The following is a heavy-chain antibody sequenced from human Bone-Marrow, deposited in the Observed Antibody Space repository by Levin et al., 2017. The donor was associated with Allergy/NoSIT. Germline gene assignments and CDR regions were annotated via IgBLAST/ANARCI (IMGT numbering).Heavy chain of an antibody. J-gene: IGHJ4*02. Sequence: SQTLSLTCAVYGGSFSGYYWSWIRQPPGKGLEWIGEINHSGSTNYNPSLKSRVTISVDTSKNQFSLKLSSVTAADTAVYYCARETRCSSTSCYTESGRGKGGTISYYFDYWGQGTLVTVSS. CDR1: GGSFSGYY. CDR2: INHSGST. CDR3: ARETRCSSTSCYTESGRGKGGTISYYFDY. D-gene: IGHD2-2*02. V-gene: IGHV4-34*01.